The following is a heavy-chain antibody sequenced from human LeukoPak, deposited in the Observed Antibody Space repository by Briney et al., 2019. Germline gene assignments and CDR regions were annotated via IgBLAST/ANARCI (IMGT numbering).Heavy chain of an antibody. J-gene: IGHJ5*02. V-gene: IGHV4-31*03. CDR1: GGSISSGGYY. CDR2: IYYSGST. Sequence: SETLSLTCTVSGGSISSGGYYWSWIRQHPGKGLEWIGYIYYSGSTYYNPSLKSRVTMSVDTSKNQFSLKLSSVTAADTAVYYCARDGVFGPVEHWFDPWGQGTLVTVSS. D-gene: IGHD3-10*01. CDR3: ARDGVFGPVEHWFDP.